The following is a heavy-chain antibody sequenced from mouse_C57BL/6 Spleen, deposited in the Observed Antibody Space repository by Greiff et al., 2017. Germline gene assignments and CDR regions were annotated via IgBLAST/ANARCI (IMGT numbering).Heavy chain of an antibody. J-gene: IGHJ4*01. V-gene: IGHV1-64*01. CDR3: ARPSGYDDYYAMDY. Sequence: QVQLQQPGAELVKPGASVKLSCKASGYTFTSYWMHWVKQRPGQGLEWIGMIHPNSGSTNYNEKFKSKATLTVDKSSSTAYMQLSSLTSEDSAVYYSARPSGYDDYYAMDYWGQGTSVTVSS. CDR2: IHPNSGST. CDR1: GYTFTSYW. D-gene: IGHD3-2*02.